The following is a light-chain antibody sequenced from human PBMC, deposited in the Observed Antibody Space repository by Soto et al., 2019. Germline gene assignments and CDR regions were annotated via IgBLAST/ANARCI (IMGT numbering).Light chain of an antibody. Sequence: DIQLAQSPATLSESVGHRVIITSRASQTISSHLNWYQQKPGKATNLLVYAAYSLQSGVTYRFTGSGSGTDFTLTISSLQPEDFATYFCQKSYTTQITFGQGTRLEIK. V-gene: IGKV1-39*01. J-gene: IGKJ5*01. CDR3: QKSYTTQIT. CDR1: QTISSH. CDR2: AAY.